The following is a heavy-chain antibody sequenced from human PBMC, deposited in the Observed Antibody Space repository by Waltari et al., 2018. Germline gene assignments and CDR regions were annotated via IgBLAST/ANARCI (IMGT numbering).Heavy chain of an antibody. CDR2: INPDGSGA. CDR3: AKTGGSGRPADLDV. CDR1: GFIFSDYW. D-gene: IGHD6-25*01. J-gene: IGHJ6*04. V-gene: IGHV3-74*01. Sequence: EVQLVESGGGVVQPGGSLRRACAASGFIFSDYWIHWARQAPGKGLVWVSRINPDGSGATYADSVRGRVTISRDNPTRTVYLEMNSLTDEDTAVYYCAKTGGSGRPADLDVWGKGTTVIVSS.